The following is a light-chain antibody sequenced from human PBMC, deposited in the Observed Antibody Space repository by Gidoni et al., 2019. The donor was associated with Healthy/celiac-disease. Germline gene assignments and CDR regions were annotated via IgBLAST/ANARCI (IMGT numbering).Light chain of an antibody. V-gene: IGKV3-15*01. J-gene: IGKJ2*01. CDR2: GAS. CDR1: RSVSSN. Sequence: EIVMTQSPATLSVSPGERATLSCRASRSVSSNLAWYQQNPGQAPRLLIYGASTRATGIPARCSGSGSGTEFTLTISSLQSEDFAVYYCQQYNNWPPYTFGQGTKLEIK. CDR3: QQYNNWPPYT.